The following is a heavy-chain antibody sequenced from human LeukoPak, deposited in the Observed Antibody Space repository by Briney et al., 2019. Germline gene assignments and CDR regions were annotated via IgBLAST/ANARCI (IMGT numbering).Heavy chain of an antibody. V-gene: IGHV3-30*02. J-gene: IGHJ3*02. CDR2: IRFDGSNK. D-gene: IGHD1/OR15-1a*01. CDR3: VKDRDWNNDDDAFDI. CDR1: GFTFSSYG. Sequence: GGSLRLSCAASGFTFSSYGMHWVRQAPGKGLEWVAFIRFDGSNKYYADSVKGRLTISRDNFKNTLYLQMNSLRAEDTAVYYCVKDRDWNNDDDAFDIWGQGTMVTVSS.